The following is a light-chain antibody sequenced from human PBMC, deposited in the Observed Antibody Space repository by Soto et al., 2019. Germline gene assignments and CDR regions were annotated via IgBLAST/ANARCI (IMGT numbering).Light chain of an antibody. V-gene: IGKV1-5*01. CDR2: DAS. Sequence: DIQMTQSPSTLSASVGDSVPITCRASQNIRNWLAWYQQKPGKAPNPRIYDASSLKSGVPARFSGSGSGTEFTLTISSLQPDDFATYYCQQYNTYSTFGQGTRLEIK. CDR3: QQYNTYST. CDR1: QNIRNW. J-gene: IGKJ5*01.